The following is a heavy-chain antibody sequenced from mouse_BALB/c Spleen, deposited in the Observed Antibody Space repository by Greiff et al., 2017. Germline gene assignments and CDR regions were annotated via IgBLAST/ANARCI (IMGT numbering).Heavy chain of an antibody. CDR3: ARGFYYYGSSSYYYAMDY. D-gene: IGHD1-1*01. CDR2: ISSGGST. Sequence: EVKLVESGGGLVKPGGSLKLSCAASGFTFSSYAMSWVRQTPEKRLEWVASISSGGSTYYPDSVKGRFTISRDNARNILYLQLSSLRSEDTAMYYCARGFYYYGSSSYYYAMDYWGQGTSVTVSS. V-gene: IGHV5-6-5*01. CDR1: GFTFSSYA. J-gene: IGHJ4*01.